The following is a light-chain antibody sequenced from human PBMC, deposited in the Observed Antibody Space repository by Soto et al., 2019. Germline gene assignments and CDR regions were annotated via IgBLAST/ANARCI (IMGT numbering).Light chain of an antibody. J-gene: IGLJ1*01. CDR2: EVS. CDR3: SSYGVSNNV. CDR1: SSDVGSYNY. Sequence: QSVLTQPPSASGSPGQSVTISCTGTSSDVGSYNYVSWYQQHPGKAPKLMIYEVSKRPSGVPDRFSGSKSGNTASLTVSGLQAEDEADYYCSSYGVSNNVFGTGTKVTVL. V-gene: IGLV2-8*01.